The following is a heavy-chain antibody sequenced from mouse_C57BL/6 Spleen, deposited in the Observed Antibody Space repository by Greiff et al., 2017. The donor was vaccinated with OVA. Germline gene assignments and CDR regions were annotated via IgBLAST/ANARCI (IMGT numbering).Heavy chain of an antibody. CDR3: ASYGYDGAGFAY. CDR2: IDPNSGGT. D-gene: IGHD2-2*01. V-gene: IGHV1-72*01. Sequence: QVQLQQPGAELVKPGASVKLSCKASGYTFTSYWMHWVKQRPGRGLEWIGSIDPNSGGTKYNEKFKSKATLTVDKTSSTAYMQLSSLTSEDSSVYYCASYGYDGAGFAYWGKVTLVTVSA. CDR1: GYTFTSYW. J-gene: IGHJ3*01.